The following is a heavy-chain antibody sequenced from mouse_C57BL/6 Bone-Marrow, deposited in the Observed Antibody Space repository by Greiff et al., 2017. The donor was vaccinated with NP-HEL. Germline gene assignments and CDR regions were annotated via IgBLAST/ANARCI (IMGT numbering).Heavy chain of an antibody. D-gene: IGHD1-2*01. Sequence: EVQLQQSGAELVRPGASVKLSCTASGFNIKDYYMHWVKQRPEQGLEWIGRIDPEDGDTEYAPKFQGKATMTADTSSNTAYLQLSSLTSEDTAVSYCTPTTAVYAMDYWGQGTSVTVSS. CDR1: GFNIKDYY. CDR3: TPTTAVYAMDY. J-gene: IGHJ4*01. CDR2: IDPEDGDT. V-gene: IGHV14-1*01.